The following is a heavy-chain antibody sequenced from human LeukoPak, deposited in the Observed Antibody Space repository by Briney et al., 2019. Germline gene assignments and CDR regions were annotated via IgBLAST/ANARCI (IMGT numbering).Heavy chain of an antibody. D-gene: IGHD6-25*01. Sequence: SETLSLTCTVSGGSISSGGYYWSWIRQHPGQGLEWIGYIYYSGSTYYNPSLKSRVTISVDTSKNQFSLKLSSVTAADTAVYYCARGSGSGGPYSLVAFDIWGQGTMVTVSS. CDR3: ARGSGSGGPYSLVAFDI. J-gene: IGHJ3*02. V-gene: IGHV4-31*03. CDR2: IYYSGST. CDR1: GGSISSGGYY.